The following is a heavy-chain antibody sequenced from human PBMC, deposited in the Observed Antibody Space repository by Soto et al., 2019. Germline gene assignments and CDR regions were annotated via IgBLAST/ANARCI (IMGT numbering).Heavy chain of an antibody. CDR2: IIPIFGTA. V-gene: IGHV1-69*13. CDR1: GGTFSSYA. Sequence: ASVKVSCKASGGTFSSYAISWVRQAPGQGLEWMGGIIPIFGTANYAQKFQGRVTITADESTSTAYMELSSLRSEDTAVYYCARDGYYDFWSGYYPDNWFDPWGQGTLVTVSS. D-gene: IGHD3-3*01. J-gene: IGHJ5*02. CDR3: ARDGYYDFWSGYYPDNWFDP.